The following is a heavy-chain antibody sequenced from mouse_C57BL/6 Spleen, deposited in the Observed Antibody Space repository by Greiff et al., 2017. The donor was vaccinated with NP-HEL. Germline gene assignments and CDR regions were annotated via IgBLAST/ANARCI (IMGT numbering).Heavy chain of an antibody. Sequence: VQLQQPGAELVKPGASVKLSCKASGYTFTSYWMQWVKQRPGRGLGWIGEIDPADSYTNYNQKFKGKATLTVETSSSTAYMQLSSLTSEDSAVYYCARSHYDYDVSYVDYWGQGTTLTVSS. CDR2: IDPADSYT. J-gene: IGHJ2*01. CDR3: ARSHYDYDVSYVDY. D-gene: IGHD2-4*01. CDR1: GYTFTSYW. V-gene: IGHV1-50*01.